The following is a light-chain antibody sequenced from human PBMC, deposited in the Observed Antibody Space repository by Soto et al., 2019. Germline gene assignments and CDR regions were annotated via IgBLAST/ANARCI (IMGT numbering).Light chain of an antibody. J-gene: IGKJ1*01. Sequence: EIVMTQSPGTLSLSPGERATLSCRASQSVSSSYLVWHQQKPGQAPRLLIYGAPNRATGIPDRFSGSGSGTDFTLTISRLEPEDFAVYYCQQYGSSGTFGQGTKVDIK. V-gene: IGKV3-20*01. CDR3: QQYGSSGT. CDR2: GAP. CDR1: QSVSSSY.